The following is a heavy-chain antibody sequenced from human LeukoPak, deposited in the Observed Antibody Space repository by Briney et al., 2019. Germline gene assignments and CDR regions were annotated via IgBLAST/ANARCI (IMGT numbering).Heavy chain of an antibody. J-gene: IGHJ4*02. Sequence: GASVKVSCKXSGGTFSSYAISWVRQAPGQGLEWMGRIIPIFGTANYPQKFQGRVTITTDESTSTAYMELSSLRSEDTAVYYCATQLNYYYGSGSPGIFDYWGQGTLVTVSS. CDR3: ATQLNYYYGSGSPGIFDY. V-gene: IGHV1-69*05. D-gene: IGHD3-10*01. CDR2: IIPIFGTA. CDR1: GGTFSSYA.